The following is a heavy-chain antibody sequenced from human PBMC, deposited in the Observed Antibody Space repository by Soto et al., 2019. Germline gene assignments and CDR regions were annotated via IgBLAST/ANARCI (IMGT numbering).Heavy chain of an antibody. Sequence: SETLSLTCTVSGGSISSGGYYWSWIRQHPGKGLEWIGYIYYSGSTYYNPSLKSRVTISVDTSKNQFSLKLSSVTAADTAVYYCAREFPDSSGYYKPLGYFDYWGQGTLVTVSS. CDR3: AREFPDSSGYYKPLGYFDY. D-gene: IGHD3-22*01. J-gene: IGHJ4*02. V-gene: IGHV4-31*03. CDR1: GGSISSGGYY. CDR2: IYYSGST.